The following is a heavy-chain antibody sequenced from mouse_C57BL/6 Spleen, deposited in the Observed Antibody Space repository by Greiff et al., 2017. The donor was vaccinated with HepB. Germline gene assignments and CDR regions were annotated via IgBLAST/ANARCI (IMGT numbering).Heavy chain of an antibody. V-gene: IGHV7-3*01. CDR1: GFTFTDYY. Sequence: EVQVVESGGGLVQPGGSLSLSCAASGFTFTDYYMSWVRQPPGKALEWLGFIRNKANGYTTEYSASVKGRFTISRDNSQSILYLQMNALRAEDSATYYCARFFYSNYVYAMDYWGQGTSVTVSS. CDR3: ARFFYSNYVYAMDY. J-gene: IGHJ4*01. D-gene: IGHD2-5*01. CDR2: IRNKANGYTT.